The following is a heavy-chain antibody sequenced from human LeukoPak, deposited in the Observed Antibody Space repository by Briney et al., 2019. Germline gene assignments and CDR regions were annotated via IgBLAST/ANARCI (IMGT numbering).Heavy chain of an antibody. CDR3: ARSGITMVGGASIGLLTFDI. Sequence: GGSLRLPCEGSGFTFSNYWMSWVRQAPGKGLEWVANIQQHGSETYYGDSVKGRFTISRGNAKNSLYLQMSSLRVEDRAVYYCARSGITMVGGASIGLLTFDIWGPGTMVTVSP. V-gene: IGHV3-7*01. J-gene: IGHJ3*02. D-gene: IGHD3-10*01. CDR1: GFTFSNYW. CDR2: IQQHGSET.